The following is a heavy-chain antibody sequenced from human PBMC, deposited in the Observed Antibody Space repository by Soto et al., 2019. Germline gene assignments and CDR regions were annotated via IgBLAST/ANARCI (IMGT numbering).Heavy chain of an antibody. J-gene: IGHJ4*02. D-gene: IGHD3-9*01. Sequence: GGSLRLSCAASGFTFSSYAMSWVRQAPGKGLEWVSSISSSSSYIYYADSVKGRFTISRDNAKNSLYLQMNSLRAEDTAVYYCARDLILTGYYIEYYFDYWGQGTLVTVSS. CDR1: GFTFSSYA. CDR3: ARDLILTGYYIEYYFDY. CDR2: ISSSSSYI. V-gene: IGHV3-21*01.